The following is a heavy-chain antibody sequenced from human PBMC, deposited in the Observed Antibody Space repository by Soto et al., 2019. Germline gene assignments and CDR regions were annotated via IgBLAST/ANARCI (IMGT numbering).Heavy chain of an antibody. J-gene: IGHJ4*02. V-gene: IGHV3-15*01. CDR1: GFTVSNAW. CDR2: IKSKTDGGTT. D-gene: IGHD5-18*01. Sequence: GGSLRLSCAASGFTVSNAWMSWVRQAPGKGLEWVGRIKSKTDGGTTEYDAPVKGRFTISRDDSKNTLYLQMNSLKTEDTAVYYCTRYSYGASEYWGQGTLVTVPS. CDR3: TRYSYGASEY.